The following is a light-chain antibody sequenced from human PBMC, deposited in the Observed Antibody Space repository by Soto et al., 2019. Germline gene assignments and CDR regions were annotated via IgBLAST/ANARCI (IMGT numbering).Light chain of an antibody. J-gene: IGKJ1*01. CDR3: QKYNSWPQT. V-gene: IGKV3-15*01. CDR1: QSISSN. Sequence: EIVMTQSPATLSVSPGERATLSCRASQSISSNLAWYQQKPGQGPRLLIYGASTRATGIPARFSGSGSGTEFTLTISSLQSEDFAVSLCQKYNSWPQTFGQGTKVEIK. CDR2: GAS.